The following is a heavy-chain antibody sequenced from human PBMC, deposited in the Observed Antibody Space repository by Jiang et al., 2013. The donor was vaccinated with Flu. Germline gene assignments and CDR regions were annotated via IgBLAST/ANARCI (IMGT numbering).Heavy chain of an antibody. CDR3: ARGSTRTQTPSMIIVVIPRGAFDI. D-gene: IGHD3-22*01. Sequence: LLKPSETLSLTCAVYGGSFSGYYWSWIRQPPGKGLEWIGEINHSGSTNYNPSLKSRATISVDTSKNQFSLKLSSVTAADTAVYYCARGSTRTQTPSMIIVVIPRGAFDIWGQGTMVTVSS. V-gene: IGHV4-34*01. J-gene: IGHJ3*02. CDR1: GGSFSGYY. CDR2: INHSGST.